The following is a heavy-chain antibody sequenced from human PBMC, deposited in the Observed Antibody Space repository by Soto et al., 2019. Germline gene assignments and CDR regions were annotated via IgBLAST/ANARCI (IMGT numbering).Heavy chain of an antibody. Sequence: EVQLVESGGGLVQPGGSLRVSCAASGFTFGSYWMNWVRQAPGKGLVWVSRIDRDGSSTTYADSVKGRFTTSRDNAKNTLYLQMSSLRVEDTAVYYCARGRPYGMEVWGQGTTVTVSS. CDR1: GFTFGSYW. CDR2: IDRDGSST. J-gene: IGHJ6*02. CDR3: ARGRPYGMEV. V-gene: IGHV3-74*01.